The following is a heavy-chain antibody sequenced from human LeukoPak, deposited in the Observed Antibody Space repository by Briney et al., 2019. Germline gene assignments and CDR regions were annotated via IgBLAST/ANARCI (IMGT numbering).Heavy chain of an antibody. CDR3: AKEWADRLPFDC. J-gene: IGHJ4*02. V-gene: IGHV3-23*01. Sequence: GGSLRLSCTASGFTFNNFGMNWVRQAPGKGLEWVSAISSSGAHTYYADSVKGRFTISRDNSKSTLYLQMNSLRAEDTALYYCAKEWADRLPFDCWGQGTLVTVSS. D-gene: IGHD6-6*01. CDR1: GFTFNNFG. CDR2: ISSSGAHT.